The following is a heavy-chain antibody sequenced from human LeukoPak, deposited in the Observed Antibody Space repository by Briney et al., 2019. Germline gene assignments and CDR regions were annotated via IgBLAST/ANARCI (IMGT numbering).Heavy chain of an antibody. CDR1: GFTFSSYA. J-gene: IGHJ4*02. Sequence: GGSLRLSCAASGFTFSSYAMSWVRQAPGKGLEWVSAISGSGGSTYYADSVKGRFTISRDNSKNTLYLQMNSLRAEDTAVYYCAIPGRRGCGYGYGPEFDYWGQGTLVTVSS. CDR3: AIPGRRGCGYGYGPEFDY. V-gene: IGHV3-23*01. D-gene: IGHD5-18*01. CDR2: ISGSGGST.